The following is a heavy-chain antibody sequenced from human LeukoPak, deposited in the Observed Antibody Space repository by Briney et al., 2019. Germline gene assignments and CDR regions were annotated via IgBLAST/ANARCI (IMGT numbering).Heavy chain of an antibody. CDR2: ISAYNGNT. CDR1: GYTFTSYG. D-gene: IGHD6-19*01. V-gene: IGHV1-18*01. J-gene: IGHJ3*02. Sequence: GASVKVSCKASGYTFTSYGISWVRQAPGQGLEWMGWISAYNGNTNYAQKLQGRVTMTTDTSTSTAYMELRSLRSDDTAVYYCARVGSIAVAGPDAFDIWGQWTMVTVSS. CDR3: ARVGSIAVAGPDAFDI.